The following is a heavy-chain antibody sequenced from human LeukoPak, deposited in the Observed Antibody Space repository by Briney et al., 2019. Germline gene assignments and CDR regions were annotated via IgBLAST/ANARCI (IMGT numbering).Heavy chain of an antibody. Sequence: GGSLRLSCAASGFTFSTYVMHWVRQAPGKGLEWVALISSDESNEFYADSVKGRFTISRDNSKNTLYLQMNSLRAEDTAVYYCAKITTVVTRDYWGQGTLVTVSS. CDR1: GFTFSTYV. CDR2: ISSDESNE. J-gene: IGHJ4*02. V-gene: IGHV3-30*18. D-gene: IGHD4-23*01. CDR3: AKITTVVTRDY.